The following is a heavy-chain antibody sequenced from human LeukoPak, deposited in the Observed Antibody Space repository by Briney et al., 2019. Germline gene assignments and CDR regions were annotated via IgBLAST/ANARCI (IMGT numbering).Heavy chain of an antibody. V-gene: IGHV4-4*02. CDR2: ILHSGST. CDR3: ARVSMDSDGYH. CDR1: GGSINIPNW. Sequence: SETLSLTCAVSGGSINIPNWWTWVRQPPGKGLEWIGEILHSGSTNYNPSLKSRITISVDKSRNQFSLKLNSVTAADTAVYYCARVSMDSDGYHWGQGTLVTVSS. J-gene: IGHJ5*02. D-gene: IGHD3-22*01.